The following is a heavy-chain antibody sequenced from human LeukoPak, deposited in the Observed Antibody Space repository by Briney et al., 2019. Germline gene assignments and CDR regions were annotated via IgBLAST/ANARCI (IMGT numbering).Heavy chain of an antibody. J-gene: IGHJ3*02. CDR1: GGSISSSSYY. CDR2: IYYSGST. Sequence: KSSETLSLTCTVSGGSISSSSYYWGWIRQPPGKGLEWIGSIYYSGSTYYNTSLKSRVTISVDTSKNQFSLKLSSVTAADTAVYYCASDTRPYYGDYADAFDIWGQGTMVTVSS. D-gene: IGHD4-17*01. V-gene: IGHV4-39*07. CDR3: ASDTRPYYGDYADAFDI.